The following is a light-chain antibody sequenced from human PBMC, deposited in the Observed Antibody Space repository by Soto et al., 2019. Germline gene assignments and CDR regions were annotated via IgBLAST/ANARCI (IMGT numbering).Light chain of an antibody. CDR2: TAS. CDR3: QQSYSTPRT. Sequence: QSPLSLPATPGEPASISCRCSQSLPHNNGYNYLAWYQQKPGKAPKLLIYTASTLQSGVPARFSGSGSGTDFTLTISSLQPEDFATYYCQQSYSTPRTFGQGTKVDIK. V-gene: IGKV1-39*01. J-gene: IGKJ1*01. CDR1: QSLPHNNGYNY.